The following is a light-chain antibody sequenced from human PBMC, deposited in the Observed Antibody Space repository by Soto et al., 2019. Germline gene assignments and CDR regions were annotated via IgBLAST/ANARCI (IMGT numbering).Light chain of an antibody. CDR2: HAS. CDR1: QSVYSN. J-gene: IGKJ4*01. CDR3: QQYTKWPLT. Sequence: EIVMTQSPATLSVSPGERATLSCRASQSVYSNLAWYQQKHGQAPRLLIYHASTRATGIPARFSGGGSGTEFTLTISSLQSEDFAVYYCQQYTKWPLTFGGGTKVEIK. V-gene: IGKV3-15*01.